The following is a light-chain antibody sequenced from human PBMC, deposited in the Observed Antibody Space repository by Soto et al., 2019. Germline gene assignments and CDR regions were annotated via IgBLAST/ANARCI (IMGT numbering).Light chain of an antibody. CDR2: GAS. CDR1: QSVSSN. CDR3: QHYNNWSRT. V-gene: IGKV3-15*01. J-gene: IGKJ1*01. Sequence: EIVMTQSPATLSVSPGEIATLSCRASQSVSSNLAWYQQKPGQAPRLLIYGASTRATGIPARLSGSGSGTELTVNIRSLQSEDFTVCSCQHYNNWSRTFGQGTKVEIK.